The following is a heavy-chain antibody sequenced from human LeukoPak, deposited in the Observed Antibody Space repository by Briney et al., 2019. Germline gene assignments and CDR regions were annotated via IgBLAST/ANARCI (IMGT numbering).Heavy chain of an antibody. J-gene: IGHJ4*02. D-gene: IGHD2-2*01. CDR1: GFTFSRYG. CDR3: AKVGDCSSTSCYFPDY. CDR2: ISYDGSNK. V-gene: IGHV3-30*18. Sequence: VGSLRLSCAASGFTFSRYGMHWVRQAPGKGLEWVAVISYDGSNKYYADSVKGRFTISRDNSKNTLYLQMNSLRAEDTAVYYCAKVGDCSSTSCYFPDYWGQGTLVTVSS.